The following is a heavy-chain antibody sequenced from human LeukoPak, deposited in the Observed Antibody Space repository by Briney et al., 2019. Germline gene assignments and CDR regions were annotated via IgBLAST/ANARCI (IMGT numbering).Heavy chain of an antibody. CDR3: AKGGSAAAKGKYYCDY. D-gene: IGHD6-13*01. Sequence: GGSLRLSCAAAGFTFSTFAMSWVRQAPEKRLEWVSAISGSGGSTYYTDSVKGRFTISRDSSKNTLYLQMNSLRADDTAVYYCAKGGSAAAKGKYYCDYWGPGTLVTVSS. CDR1: GFTFSTFA. V-gene: IGHV3-23*01. J-gene: IGHJ4*02. CDR2: ISGSGGST.